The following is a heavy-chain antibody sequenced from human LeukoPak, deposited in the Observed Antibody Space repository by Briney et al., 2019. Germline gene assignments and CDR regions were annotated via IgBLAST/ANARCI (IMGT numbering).Heavy chain of an antibody. CDR2: ISSSSSYI. CDR3: ARDAYGDYAH. J-gene: IGHJ4*02. V-gene: IGHV3-21*01. Sequence: GGSLRLSCTASGFTFSNYNMNWVRQAPGKGLEWVSSISSSSSYIYYADSVKGRFTISRDNAKNSLYLQMNSLRAEDTAVYYCARDAYGDYAHWGQGTLVTVSS. CDR1: GFTFSNYN. D-gene: IGHD4-17*01.